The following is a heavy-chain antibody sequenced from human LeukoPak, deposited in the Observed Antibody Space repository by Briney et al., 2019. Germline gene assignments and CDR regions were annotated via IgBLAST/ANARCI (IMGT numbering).Heavy chain of an antibody. Sequence: ASVKVSCKASGYTFTSYYMHWVRQAPGQGLEWMGIINPSGGNTSYAQKFQGRVTMTRDTSTSTVYMELSSLRSEDTAVYYCAEDSSGYYYFDYWGQGTLVTVSS. CDR2: INPSGGNT. V-gene: IGHV1-46*01. D-gene: IGHD3-22*01. CDR3: AEDSSGYYYFDY. J-gene: IGHJ4*02. CDR1: GYTFTSYY.